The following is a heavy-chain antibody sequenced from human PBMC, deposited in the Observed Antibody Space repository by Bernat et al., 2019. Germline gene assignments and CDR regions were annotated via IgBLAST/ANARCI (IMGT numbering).Heavy chain of an antibody. CDR2: IYYSGST. V-gene: IGHV4-59*01. CDR1: GGSISSYY. D-gene: IGHD5-18*01. J-gene: IGHJ4*02. CDR3: ARGTAMDYNDY. Sequence: QVQLQESGPGLVKPSETLSLTCTVSGGSISSYYWSWIRQPPGKGLEWIGYIYYSGSTNYNPSLKSRVTISVDTSKNQFSLKLSSVTAADTAVYYCARGTAMDYNDYWGQGTLVTVSS.